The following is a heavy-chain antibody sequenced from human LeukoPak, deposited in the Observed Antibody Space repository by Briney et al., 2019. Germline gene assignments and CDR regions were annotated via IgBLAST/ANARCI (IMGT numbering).Heavy chain of an antibody. D-gene: IGHD2-2*02. CDR3: ARAEPLGYCSSTSCYTGAFDI. Sequence: GGSLRLSCAASGFTFSSYAMSWVRQAPGKGLEWVSAISGSGGSTYYADSVKGRFTISRDNSKNTLYLQMNSLRAEDTAVYYCARAEPLGYCSSTSCYTGAFDIWGQGTMVTVSS. J-gene: IGHJ3*02. CDR2: ISGSGGST. V-gene: IGHV3-23*01. CDR1: GFTFSSYA.